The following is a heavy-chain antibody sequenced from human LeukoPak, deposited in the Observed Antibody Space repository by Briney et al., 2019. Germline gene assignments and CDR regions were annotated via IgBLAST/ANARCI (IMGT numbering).Heavy chain of an antibody. CDR3: ARGRPHGNDY. Sequence: GGSLGLSCAASGFTFSSYWMHWIRQAPGKGLVWVSRINSDGSSTTYADSVKGRFTISRDNAKNTLYLQMNSLRVEDTAVYYCARGRPHGNDYWGQGTLVTVSS. CDR1: GFTFSSYW. V-gene: IGHV3-74*01. J-gene: IGHJ4*02. D-gene: IGHD4-23*01. CDR2: INSDGSST.